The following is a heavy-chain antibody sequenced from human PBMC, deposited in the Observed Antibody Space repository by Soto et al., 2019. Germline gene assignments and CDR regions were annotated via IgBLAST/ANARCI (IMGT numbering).Heavy chain of an antibody. CDR1: GYTFTSYY. Sequence: ASVKVSCKASGYTFTSYYMNWVRQAPGQGLEWLGIINPSGGYTTYSQRFLGRVTMTSDTSTSTVHMELGSLTSEDTAVYYCARDEENMITFGGVTRIEMAFDIWGQGTMVTV. V-gene: IGHV1-46*01. J-gene: IGHJ3*02. CDR3: ARDEENMITFGGVTRIEMAFDI. D-gene: IGHD3-16*01. CDR2: INPSGGYT.